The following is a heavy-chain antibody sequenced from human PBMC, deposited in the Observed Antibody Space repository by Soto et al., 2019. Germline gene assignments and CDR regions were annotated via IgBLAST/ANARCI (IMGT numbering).Heavy chain of an antibody. Sequence: PSETLSLTCTVSGGSISSYYWSWIRQPPGKGLEWIGYIYYSGSTNYNPSLKSRVTISVDTSKNQFSLKLSSVTAADTAVYYCARAAPRYFSGSSCYSGRDYWGQGNLVTVS. CDR2: IYYSGST. CDR1: GGSISSYY. V-gene: IGHV4-59*12. D-gene: IGHD2-15*01. CDR3: ARAAPRYFSGSSCYSGRDY. J-gene: IGHJ4*02.